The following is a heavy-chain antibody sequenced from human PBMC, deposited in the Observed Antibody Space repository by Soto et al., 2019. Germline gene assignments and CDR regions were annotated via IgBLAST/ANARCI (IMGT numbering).Heavy chain of an antibody. CDR3: ARDDIVLVPAAPTSLAL. CDR2: ISAYNGNT. D-gene: IGHD2-2*01. Sequence: ASVKVSWKASGYTFTSYGISWVRQAPGQGLEWMGWISAYNGNTNYAQKLQGRVTMTTVTSTSTAYMELRSLRSDDTVVYFCARDDIVLVPAAPTSLALWGQGALVTVSS. V-gene: IGHV1-18*01. CDR1: GYTFTSYG. J-gene: IGHJ4*02.